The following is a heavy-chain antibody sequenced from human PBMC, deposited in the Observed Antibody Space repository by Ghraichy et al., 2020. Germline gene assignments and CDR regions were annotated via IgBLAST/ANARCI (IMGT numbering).Heavy chain of an antibody. CDR2: INQDGTEK. J-gene: IGHJ6*02. V-gene: IGHV3-7*01. Sequence: GGSLNISCGASGFTSSSYWMTWVRQAPGKGLEWVANINQDGTEKFYVDSVKGRFTISRDNANNSVFLQMSSLRAEDTAVYYCAREKHYQILYDFYAMDVWGQGTPVTVSS. D-gene: IGHD3-3*02. CDR1: GFTSSSYW. CDR3: AREKHYQILYDFYAMDV.